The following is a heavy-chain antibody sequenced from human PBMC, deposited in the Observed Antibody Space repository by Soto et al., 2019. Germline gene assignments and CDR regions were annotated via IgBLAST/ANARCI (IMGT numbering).Heavy chain of an antibody. CDR2: ISGSGGST. Sequence: LRLSCAASGFTFSSYAMSWVRQAPGKGLEWVSAISGSGGSTYYADSVKGRFTISRDNSKNTLYLQMNSLRAEDTAVYYCAKAGNRAVAGPLLDYWGQGTLVNVSS. D-gene: IGHD6-19*01. J-gene: IGHJ4*02. CDR3: AKAGNRAVAGPLLDY. V-gene: IGHV3-23*01. CDR1: GFTFSSYA.